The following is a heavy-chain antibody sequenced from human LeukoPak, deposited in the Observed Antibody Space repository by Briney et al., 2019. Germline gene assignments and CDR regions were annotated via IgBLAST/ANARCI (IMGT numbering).Heavy chain of an antibody. D-gene: IGHD3-3*01. Sequence: PSETLSLTCAVSGGSISSSNWWSWVRQPPGKGLEWIGEIYHSGSTNYNPSLNSRVTISVDKSKNQFSLKLSSVTAADTAVYYCATFDYDFWSGYYKYYYYYMDVWGKGTTVTVSS. CDR2: IYHSGST. CDR1: GGSISSSNW. CDR3: ATFDYDFWSGYYKYYYYYMDV. V-gene: IGHV4-4*02. J-gene: IGHJ6*03.